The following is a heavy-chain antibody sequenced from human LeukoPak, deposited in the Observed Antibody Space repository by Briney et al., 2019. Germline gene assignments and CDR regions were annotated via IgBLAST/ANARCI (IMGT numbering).Heavy chain of an antibody. CDR3: ARDSYYYDSNWFDP. CDR2: INDDGSAT. CDR1: GFTFSNYW. V-gene: IGHV3-74*01. Sequence: GGSLRLSCAASGFTFSNYWMHWVRPVPGKGLVWVSRINDDGSATFYADSVKGRFTISRDNAKNSLYLQMNSLRAEDTAVYYCARDSYYYDSNWFDPWGQGTLVTVSS. J-gene: IGHJ5*02. D-gene: IGHD3-22*01.